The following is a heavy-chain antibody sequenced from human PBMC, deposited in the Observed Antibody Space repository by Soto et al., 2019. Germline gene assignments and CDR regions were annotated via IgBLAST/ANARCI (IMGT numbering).Heavy chain of an antibody. Sequence: QVQLQESGPGLVKPSQTLSLTCTVSVGSFSRGGNNWTGIAHPPGKALGGIGYIYYSGSTYYNPSLKSRVTISVDTSKNQFSLKLSSVTAADTAVYYCARDGLTGGSYFDYYYGMDVWGQGTTVTVSS. J-gene: IGHJ6*02. D-gene: IGHD1-26*01. CDR2: IYYSGST. CDR3: ARDGLTGGSYFDYYYGMDV. CDR1: VGSFSRGGNN. V-gene: IGHV4-31*03.